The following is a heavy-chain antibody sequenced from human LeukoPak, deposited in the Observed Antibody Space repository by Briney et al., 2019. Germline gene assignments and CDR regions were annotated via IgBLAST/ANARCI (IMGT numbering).Heavy chain of an antibody. CDR1: GGTFSSYT. Sequence: ASVKVSCRASGGTFSSYTISWVRQAPGQGLEWMGKIIPILGIANYAQKFQGRVTITADKSTSTAYMGLSSLRSEDTAVYYCARDLLGVVVIAHNWFDPWGQGTLVTVSS. J-gene: IGHJ5*02. CDR3: ARDLLGVVVIAHNWFDP. CDR2: IIPILGIA. V-gene: IGHV1-69*04. D-gene: IGHD2-21*01.